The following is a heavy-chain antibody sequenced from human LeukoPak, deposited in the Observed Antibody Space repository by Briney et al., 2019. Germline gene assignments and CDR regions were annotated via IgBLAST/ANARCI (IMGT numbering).Heavy chain of an antibody. V-gene: IGHV1-69*06. CDR1: GGTFSSYA. Sequence: ASVTVSCTASGGTFSSYAISWVRQAPGQGLEWMGGIIPIFGTANYAQKFQGRVTMTEDTSTDTAYMELSSLRSEDTAVYYCATLLRVPAARDYWGQGTLVTVSS. CDR3: ATLLRVPAARDY. D-gene: IGHD2-2*01. CDR2: IIPIFGTA. J-gene: IGHJ4*02.